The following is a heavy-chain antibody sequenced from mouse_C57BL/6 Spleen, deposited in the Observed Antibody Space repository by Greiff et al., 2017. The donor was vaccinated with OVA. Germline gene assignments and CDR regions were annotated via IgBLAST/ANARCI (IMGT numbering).Heavy chain of an antibody. CDR2: IYPGDGDT. Sequence: QVQLKESGAELVKPGASVKISCKASGYAFSSYWMNWVKQRPGKGLEWIGQIYPGDGDTNYNGKFKGKATLTADKSSSTAYMQLSSLTSEDSAVYFCARKGIYYDYDWFAYWGQGTLVTVSA. V-gene: IGHV1-80*01. CDR3: ARKGIYYDYDWFAY. J-gene: IGHJ3*01. CDR1: GYAFSSYW. D-gene: IGHD2-4*01.